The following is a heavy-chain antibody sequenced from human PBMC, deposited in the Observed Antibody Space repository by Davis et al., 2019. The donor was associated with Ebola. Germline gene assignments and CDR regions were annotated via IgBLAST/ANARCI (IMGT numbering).Heavy chain of an antibody. Sequence: ASVKVSCQASGFPFTRYGITWVRQAPGQGLEWMGWINPHNGNTNYAQNVQGRVTMTTDTSTSTAYMEVGSLRSDDTAVYYCARAQFPTTSDHWGQGTLVTVSS. D-gene: IGHD1-1*01. CDR2: INPHNGNT. CDR3: ARAQFPTTSDH. J-gene: IGHJ4*02. V-gene: IGHV1-18*04. CDR1: GFPFTRYG.